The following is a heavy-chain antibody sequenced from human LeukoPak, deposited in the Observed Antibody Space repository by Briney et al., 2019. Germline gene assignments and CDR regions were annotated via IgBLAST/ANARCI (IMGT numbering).Heavy chain of an antibody. CDR3: ARDLVVAVAGTEDY. V-gene: IGHV4-34*01. Sequence: SETLSLTCAVYGGSFSGYYWSWIRQPPGKGLEWIGEINHSGSTNYNPSLKSRVTMSVDTSKNQFSLKLSSVTAADTAVYYCARDLVVAVAGTEDYWGQGTLVTVSS. J-gene: IGHJ4*02. D-gene: IGHD6-19*01. CDR1: GGSFSGYY. CDR2: INHSGST.